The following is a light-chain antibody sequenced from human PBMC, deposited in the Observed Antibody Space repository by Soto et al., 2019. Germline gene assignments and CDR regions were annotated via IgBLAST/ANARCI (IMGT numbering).Light chain of an antibody. Sequence: QSALTQPRSVSGSPGQSVTISCTGTSSDVGGYNYVSWYQQLPGKAPKLMIYDVSKRPAGVPGRFSGSKSGTAASLTISGLQAEDEADYYCCSYAGSYTYVVFGGGTKLTVL. J-gene: IGLJ2*01. CDR2: DVS. CDR1: SSDVGGYNY. V-gene: IGLV2-11*01. CDR3: CSYAGSYTYVV.